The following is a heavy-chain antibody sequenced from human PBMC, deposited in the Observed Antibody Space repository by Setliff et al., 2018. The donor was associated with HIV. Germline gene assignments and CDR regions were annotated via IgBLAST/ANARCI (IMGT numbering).Heavy chain of an antibody. CDR2: IHHRGTT. V-gene: IGHV4-38-2*02. CDR3: ARGPSLQTTLFDY. J-gene: IGHJ4*02. CDR1: GVSISSGYY. Sequence: PSETLSLTCTVSGVSISSGYYWAWIRQSPGKGLDWIGSIHHRGTTYYNPSLKSRVTISVDTSKNQFSLKLTSVTAADTAVYYCARGPSLQTTLFDYWGQGTLVTVSS.